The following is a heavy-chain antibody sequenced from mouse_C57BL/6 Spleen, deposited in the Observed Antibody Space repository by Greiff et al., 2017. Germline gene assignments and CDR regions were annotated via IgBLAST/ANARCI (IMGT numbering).Heavy chain of an antibody. J-gene: IGHJ3*01. Sequence: VQLQQPGAELVMPGASVKLSCKASGYTFTSYWMHWVKQRPGQGLEWIGEIDPSDSYTNYNQKFKGKSTLTVDKSSSTAYMQLSSLTSEDSAVYYCAVTGSAWFAYWGQGTLVTVSA. CDR2: IDPSDSYT. CDR3: AVTGSAWFAY. V-gene: IGHV1-69*01. D-gene: IGHD4-1*01. CDR1: GYTFTSYW.